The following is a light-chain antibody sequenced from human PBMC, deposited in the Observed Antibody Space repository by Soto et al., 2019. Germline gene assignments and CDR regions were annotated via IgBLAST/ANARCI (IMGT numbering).Light chain of an antibody. CDR1: QSVSSR. J-gene: IGKJ1*01. CDR2: GAS. CDR3: QQYNNWPRT. V-gene: IGKV3-15*01. Sequence: EIVLTQSPGTLSLSPGERATLSCRASQSVSSRLAWYQQKPGQAPRLLIYGASTRATGIPARFSGSGSGTEFTLTISSLQSEDFAVYYCQQYNNWPRTFGQGTNVDIK.